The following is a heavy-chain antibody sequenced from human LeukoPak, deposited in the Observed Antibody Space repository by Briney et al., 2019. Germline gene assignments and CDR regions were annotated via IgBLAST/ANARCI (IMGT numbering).Heavy chain of an antibody. Sequence: PGGSLRLSCAASGFTFSSYSMSWVRRAPGKGLEWVSSISSSSSFKYHADSVKGRFTISRDNAKNSLYLQMNSLRAEDTAVYYCARGSLAVAGTGVDYWGQGTLVTVSS. J-gene: IGHJ4*02. CDR1: GFTFSSYS. V-gene: IGHV3-21*01. CDR3: ARGSLAVAGTGVDY. D-gene: IGHD6-19*01. CDR2: ISSSSSFK.